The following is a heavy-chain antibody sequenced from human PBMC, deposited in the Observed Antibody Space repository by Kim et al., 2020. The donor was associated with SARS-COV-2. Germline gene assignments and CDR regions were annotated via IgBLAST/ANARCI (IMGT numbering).Heavy chain of an antibody. CDR2: IYYSGTT. V-gene: IGHV4-59*13. CDR3: ARGTTSPGKAFDI. CDR1: GGSISYYY. D-gene: IGHD4-17*01. Sequence: SETLSLTCTVSGGSISYYYWSWIRQPPGKGLEWIGYIYYSGTTYYNPSLKSRVTISVDTSKNQFSLKQSSVTAADTAVYYCARGTTSPGKAFDIWGQGTMVTVSS. J-gene: IGHJ3*02.